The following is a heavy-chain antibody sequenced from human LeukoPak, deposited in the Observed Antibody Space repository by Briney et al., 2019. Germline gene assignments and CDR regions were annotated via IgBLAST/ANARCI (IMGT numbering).Heavy chain of an antibody. Sequence: SETLSLTCTVSGASFSSSTYYWGWIRQPPGKGLEWIGSIYYSGSTYYNPSLKSRVTISVDTSKNQFSLKLSSVTAADTAVYYCARGDWNYEGHYFDYWGQGTLVTVSS. D-gene: IGHD1-7*01. CDR1: GASFSSSTYY. CDR2: IYYSGST. V-gene: IGHV4-39*07. CDR3: ARGDWNYEGHYFDY. J-gene: IGHJ4*02.